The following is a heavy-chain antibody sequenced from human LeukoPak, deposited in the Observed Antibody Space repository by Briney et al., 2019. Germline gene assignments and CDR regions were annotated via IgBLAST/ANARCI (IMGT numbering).Heavy chain of an antibody. V-gene: IGHV3-48*03. Sequence: PGGSLRLSCAASGFTFSSYEMNWVRQAPGKGLEWVSYISSSGSTIYYADSVKGRFTISRDNAKNSLYLQMNSLRAEDTAVYYCARDRYYDILTGYYGMDVWGKGTTVTVSS. D-gene: IGHD3-9*01. CDR2: ISSSGSTI. J-gene: IGHJ6*04. CDR3: ARDRYYDILTGYYGMDV. CDR1: GFTFSSYE.